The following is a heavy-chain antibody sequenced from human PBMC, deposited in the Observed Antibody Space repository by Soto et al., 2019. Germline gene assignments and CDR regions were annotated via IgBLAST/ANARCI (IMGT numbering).Heavy chain of an antibody. CDR3: ARDEYQLLSSVSWFDS. CDR2: IYHTGNT. Sequence: LSLTCTVSGGSISDDSYWSWIRQTPGKGLEWIGYIYHTGNTYYNPSLRSRVSISVDKSKSQFSLKLISVTAADTAVYFCARDEYQLLSSVSWFDSWGQGTLVTVS. V-gene: IGHV4-30-4*01. D-gene: IGHD2-2*01. CDR1: GGSISDDSY. J-gene: IGHJ5*01.